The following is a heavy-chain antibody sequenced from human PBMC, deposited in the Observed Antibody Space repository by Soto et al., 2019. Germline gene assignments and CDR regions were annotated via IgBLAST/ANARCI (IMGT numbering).Heavy chain of an antibody. Sequence: VGSLILSCTAPGFTLTYYSMSWVRQAPGKGLEWVSGITSSGSATYYADSVRGRFTISRDTSKNTLYLQMDSLRAEDTAVYHCAKTGYFDSGTRAFDFWGQGTMVTVSS. CDR1: GFTLTYYS. J-gene: IGHJ3*01. D-gene: IGHD3-10*01. CDR3: AKTGYFDSGTRAFDF. CDR2: ITSSGSAT. V-gene: IGHV3-23*01.